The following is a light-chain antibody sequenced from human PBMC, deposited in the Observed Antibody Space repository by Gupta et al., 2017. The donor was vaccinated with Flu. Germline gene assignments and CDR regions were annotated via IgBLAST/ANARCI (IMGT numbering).Light chain of an antibody. Sequence: ATLSCRAIQSVSNNYLAWYQQKPGQAPRLLIYGAYHRAAGIPDRFSGSGSGTDFILTISRLEPEDFAVYYCQQYVTSPPGVTFGPGTKVDVK. J-gene: IGKJ3*01. CDR3: QQYVTSPPGVT. CDR2: GAY. CDR1: QSVSNNY. V-gene: IGKV3-20*01.